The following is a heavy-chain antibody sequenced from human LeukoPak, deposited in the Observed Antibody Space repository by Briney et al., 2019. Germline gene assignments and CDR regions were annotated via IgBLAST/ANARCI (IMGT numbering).Heavy chain of an antibody. J-gene: IGHJ4*02. V-gene: IGHV3-20*04. CDR3: ARVRRQLAYCGGDRYSDY. CDR2: INWNGGST. CDR1: GFTFDDYG. D-gene: IGHD2-21*02. Sequence: RSGGSLRLSCAASGFTFDDYGMSWVRQAPGKGLEWVSGINWNGGSTGYADSVKGRFTISRDNAKNSLYLQMNSLRAEDTAVYYCARVRRQLAYCGGDRYSDYWGQGTLVTVSS.